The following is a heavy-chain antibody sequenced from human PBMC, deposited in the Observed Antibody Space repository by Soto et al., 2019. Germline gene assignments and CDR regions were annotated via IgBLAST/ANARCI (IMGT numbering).Heavy chain of an antibody. CDR3: ARVEVATIRSAVYYYYYVMDV. Sequence: ASVKVSCRASGGTFSSYAISWVRQAPGQGREWMGGIIPIFGTANYAQKFQGRVTITADESTSTAYMELSSLRSEDTAVYYCARVEVATIRSAVYYYYYVMDVCGQGTRVVVSS. CDR2: IIPIFGTA. D-gene: IGHD5-12*01. J-gene: IGHJ6*01. CDR1: GGTFSSYA. V-gene: IGHV1-69*13.